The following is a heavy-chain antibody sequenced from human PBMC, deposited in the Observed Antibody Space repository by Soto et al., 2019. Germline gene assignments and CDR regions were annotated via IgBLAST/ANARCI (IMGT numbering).Heavy chain of an antibody. CDR1: GGTFSSYA. CDR3: ARSQGSSTSLEIYYYYYYGMDV. Sequence: QVQLVQSGAEVKKPGSSVKVSCKASGGTFSSYAISWVRQAPGQGLEWMGGIIPISGTANYAQKFQGRVTITADESTSTAYXXXXSLRSEDTAVYYCARSQGSSTSLEIYYYYYYGMDVWGQGTTVTVSS. D-gene: IGHD2-2*01. J-gene: IGHJ6*02. CDR2: IIPISGTA. V-gene: IGHV1-69*01.